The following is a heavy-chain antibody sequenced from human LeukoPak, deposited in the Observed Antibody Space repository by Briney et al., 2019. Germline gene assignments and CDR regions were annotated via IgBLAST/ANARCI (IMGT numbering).Heavy chain of an antibody. V-gene: IGHV3-33*08. J-gene: IGHJ4*02. CDR2: IWYDGSNK. CDR1: QFIFSTYG. CDR3: ARARRDWNDGNFDY. Sequence: GGSLRLSCAASQFIFSTYGMHWVRQAPGKGLEWVAVIWYDGSNKNYADSVKGRFTISRDNSKNTLYLQMNSLRAEDTAVYYCARARRDWNDGNFDYWGQGTLVTVSS. D-gene: IGHD1-1*01.